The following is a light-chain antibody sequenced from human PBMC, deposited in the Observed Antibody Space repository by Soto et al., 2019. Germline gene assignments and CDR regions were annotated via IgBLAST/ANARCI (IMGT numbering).Light chain of an antibody. J-gene: IGKJ1*01. Sequence: EIQVTQSPSTLSVSIGDRATLSCRASQGISSYLGWYQQKPGKAPNLLIYDASTLHSGVPSRFSGGGSGTDFTLTISSLQAEDFARDYCQQVILWPATFAEGTKVDIK. V-gene: IGKV1-9*01. CDR3: QQVILWPAT. CDR2: DAS. CDR1: QGISSY.